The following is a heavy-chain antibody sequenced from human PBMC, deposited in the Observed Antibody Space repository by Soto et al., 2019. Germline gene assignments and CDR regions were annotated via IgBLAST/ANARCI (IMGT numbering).Heavy chain of an antibody. J-gene: IGHJ4*02. CDR1: GFTFSNYW. D-gene: IGHD6-19*01. V-gene: IGHV3-7*01. CDR3: ARAGGWLYDDY. CDR2: IKQDGSEK. Sequence: EVQLVESGGGLVQPGGSLRLSCAASGFTFSNYWMSWVRQAPGKGLEWVANIKQDGSEKYYVDSVKGRFTISRDNAKNSLYLQMNSLRAEDTAVYYCARAGGWLYDDYWGQGTLVTVSS.